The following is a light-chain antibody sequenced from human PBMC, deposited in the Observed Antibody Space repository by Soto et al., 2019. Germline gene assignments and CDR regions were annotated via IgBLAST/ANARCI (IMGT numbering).Light chain of an antibody. V-gene: IGLV2-8*01. CDR1: SSDVGGYNY. J-gene: IGLJ1*01. Sequence: QSVLTQPPSASGSPGQSVTISCTGTSSDVGGYNYVSWYQQHPGKAPKLMIYEVSKRPSGVPDRFSGSKSGNTASLTVSGLQAEDEADYYCSSYAGSNNRRVFGTGTKLTV. CDR2: EVS. CDR3: SSYAGSNNRRV.